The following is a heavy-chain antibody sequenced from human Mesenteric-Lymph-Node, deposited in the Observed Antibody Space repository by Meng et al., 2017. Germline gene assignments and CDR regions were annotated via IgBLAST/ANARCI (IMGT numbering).Heavy chain of an antibody. V-gene: IGHV3-23*01. Sequence: GGSLRLSCAASGFTFSNAWMSWVRQAPGKGLEWVSAISGSGGSTYYADSVKGRFTISRDNSKNTLYLQMNSLRAEDTAVYYCAKYLVGATSSAQYYYYGMDVWGQGTTVTGSS. D-gene: IGHD1-26*01. J-gene: IGHJ6*02. CDR3: AKYLVGATSSAQYYYYGMDV. CDR1: GFTFSNAW. CDR2: ISGSGGST.